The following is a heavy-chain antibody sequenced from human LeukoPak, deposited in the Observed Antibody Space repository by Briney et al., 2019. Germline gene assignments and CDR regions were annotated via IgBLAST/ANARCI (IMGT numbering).Heavy chain of an antibody. CDR1: GGSFSGHY. CDR3: ARGLSSGIYYSSLDY. J-gene: IGHJ4*02. D-gene: IGHD3-10*01. Sequence: PSETLSLTCAVYGGSFSGHYWTWIRQPPGKGLEWIGEIDHSGSTSYNPSLKSRVTISEDTSKSQFSLKLSSVTAADTAVYYCARGLSSGIYYSSLDYWGQGTLVTVSS. CDR2: IDHSGST. V-gene: IGHV4-34*01.